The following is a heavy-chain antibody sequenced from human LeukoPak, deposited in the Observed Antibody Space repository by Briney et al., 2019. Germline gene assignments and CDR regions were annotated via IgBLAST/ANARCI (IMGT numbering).Heavy chain of an antibody. CDR2: IYYSGST. J-gene: IGHJ4*02. Sequence: SETLSLTCTVSGGSISSYYWSWIRQPPGKGLEWIGYIYYSGSTNYNPSLKSRVTISVDTSKNQFSLKLSSVTAADTAVYYCARTYYYDSSGPYYWGQGTLVTVSS. CDR1: GGSISSYY. CDR3: ARTYYYDSSGPYY. D-gene: IGHD3-22*01. V-gene: IGHV4-59*12.